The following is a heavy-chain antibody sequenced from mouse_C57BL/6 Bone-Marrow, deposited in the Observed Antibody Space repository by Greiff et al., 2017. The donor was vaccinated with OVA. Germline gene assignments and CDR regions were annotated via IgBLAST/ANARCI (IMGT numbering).Heavy chain of an antibody. CDR3: VRGLDAMDY. CDR1: GFSFNTYA. V-gene: IGHV10-1*01. D-gene: IGHD2-2*01. J-gene: IGHJ4*01. Sequence: EVKLMESGGGLVQPKGSLKLSCAASGFSFNTYAMNWVRQAPGKGLEWVARIRSKSNNYATYYADSVKDRFTISRDDSESMLYLQMNNLKTEDTAMYYCVRGLDAMDYWGQGTSVTVAS. CDR2: IRSKSNNYAT.